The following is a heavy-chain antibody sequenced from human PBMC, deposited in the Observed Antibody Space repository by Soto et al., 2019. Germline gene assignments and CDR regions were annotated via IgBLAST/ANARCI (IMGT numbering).Heavy chain of an antibody. Sequence: QVQLVESGGGVVQPGRSLRLSCAASGYTLSSYGMHWVRQAPGKGLEWVAVISYDGSNKYYADSVKGRFTISRDNSKNTLYLQMNSLRAEDTAVYYCAKDAVAGFDYWGQGTLVTVSS. CDR1: GYTLSSYG. CDR3: AKDAVAGFDY. CDR2: ISYDGSNK. J-gene: IGHJ4*02. V-gene: IGHV3-30*18. D-gene: IGHD6-19*01.